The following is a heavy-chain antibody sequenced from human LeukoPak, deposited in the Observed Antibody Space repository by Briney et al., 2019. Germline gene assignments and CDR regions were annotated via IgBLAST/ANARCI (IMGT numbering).Heavy chain of an antibody. CDR2: ISWNSGSI. CDR1: GFTFDDYA. D-gene: IGHD3-16*01. Sequence: GGSLRLSCAASGFTFDDYAMHWVRQAPGKGLEWVSGISWNSGSIGYADSVKGRLTISRDNAKNSLYLQMNSLRAEDTALYYCAKDHTYDYYYGMDVWGQGTTVTVSS. CDR3: AKDHTYDYYYGMDV. J-gene: IGHJ6*02. V-gene: IGHV3-9*01.